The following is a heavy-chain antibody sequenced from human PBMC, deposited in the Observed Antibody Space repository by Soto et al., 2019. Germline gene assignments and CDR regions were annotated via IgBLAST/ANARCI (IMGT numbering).Heavy chain of an antibody. CDR2: TYYRSKWYN. D-gene: IGHD2-2*01. J-gene: IGHJ6*03. CDR1: GDSVASNSAA. CDR3: ARGPPIVVPAAMGHYYYYCMDV. Sequence: QTRSLTCAISGDSVASNSAAWNSIKQSPSRGLEWLGRTYYRSKWYNDYAVSVKSRITINPDTSKNQFSLQLNSVTPEDTAVYYCARGPPIVVPAAMGHYYYYCMDVWAKGTTVTVSS. V-gene: IGHV6-1*01.